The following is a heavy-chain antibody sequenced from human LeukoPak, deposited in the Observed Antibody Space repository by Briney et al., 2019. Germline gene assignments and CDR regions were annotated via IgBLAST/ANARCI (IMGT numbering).Heavy chain of an antibody. CDR1: GFTFSSYE. V-gene: IGHV3-48*03. D-gene: IGHD3-10*01. CDR2: ISSSGSTI. J-gene: IGHJ4*02. Sequence: GGSLRLSCAASGFTFSSYEMNWVRQAPGKGLEWLSYISSSGSTIYYADSVKGRFTISRDSSKNTLYLQMNSLRAEDTAVYYCAKDRPLGFGELFPYFDYWGQGSLVTVSS. CDR3: AKDRPLGFGELFPYFDY.